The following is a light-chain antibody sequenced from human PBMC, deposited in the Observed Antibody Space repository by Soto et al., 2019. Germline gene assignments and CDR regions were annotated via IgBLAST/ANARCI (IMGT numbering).Light chain of an antibody. Sequence: DIVMTQSPDSLAVSLGERATINCKSSQSVLYSSNNKNYLGWYQQKPRQPPKLLIYWASTRESGVPDRFSGSGSGTDFTLTISSLQAEDVAVYYCQQFFGTPPTFGQGTKVEIK. CDR1: QSVLYSSNNKNY. J-gene: IGKJ1*01. CDR2: WAS. CDR3: QQFFGTPPT. V-gene: IGKV4-1*01.